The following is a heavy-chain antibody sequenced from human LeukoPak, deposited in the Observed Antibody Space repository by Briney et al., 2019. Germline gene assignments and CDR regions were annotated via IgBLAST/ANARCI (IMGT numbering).Heavy chain of an antibody. J-gene: IGHJ4*02. D-gene: IGHD5-12*01. V-gene: IGHV5-51*01. CDR2: VYPGDSDT. CDR1: GYSFTSYW. CDR3: ARHDSTLATNY. Sequence: GESLKISCKGSGYSFTSYWIGWVRKMPGKGLEWMGIVYPGDSDTKYSPSFQGQVTISADKSISTSFLQWNSLKASDTAMYYCARHDSTLATNYWGQGTLVTVSS.